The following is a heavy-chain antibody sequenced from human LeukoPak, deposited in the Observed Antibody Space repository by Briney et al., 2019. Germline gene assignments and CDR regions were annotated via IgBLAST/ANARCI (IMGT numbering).Heavy chain of an antibody. V-gene: IGHV3-7*03. CDR2: IKQDGSEK. D-gene: IGHD6-13*01. CDR1: GSIFSNYW. J-gene: IGHJ4*02. CDR3: ARPPRYSSSWLDC. Sequence: GGSLRLSCAASGSIFSNYWMSWVRQAPGKGLEWVANIKQDGSEKYYVDSVKGRFTISRDDAKNSLYLQMNSLRAEDTAVYYCARPPRYSSSWLDCWGQGALVTVSS.